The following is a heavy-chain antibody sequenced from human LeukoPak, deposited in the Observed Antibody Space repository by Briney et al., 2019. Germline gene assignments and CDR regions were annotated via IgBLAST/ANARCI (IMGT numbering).Heavy chain of an antibody. V-gene: IGHV1-8*01. CDR2: MNPNSGNT. D-gene: IGHD3-9*01. CDR3: ARVELTYYDILTGYYYGMDV. J-gene: IGHJ6*02. Sequence: ASVKVSCKASGYTFTGYDINWVRQATGQGLEWMGWMNPNSGNTGYAQKFQGRVTMTRNTSISTAYMELSSLRSEDTAVYYCARVELTYYDILTGYYYGMDVWGQGTTVTVSS. CDR1: GYTFTGYD.